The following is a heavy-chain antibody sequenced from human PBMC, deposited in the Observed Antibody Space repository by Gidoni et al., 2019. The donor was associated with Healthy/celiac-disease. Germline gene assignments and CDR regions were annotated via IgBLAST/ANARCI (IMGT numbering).Heavy chain of an antibody. CDR1: GFTFSSYS. J-gene: IGHJ4*02. CDR2: ISSSSSTI. D-gene: IGHD5-12*01. Sequence: EVQLVESGGGLVQPGGSLSLSCAASGFTFSSYSMNWVRQAPGKGLEWVSYISSSSSTIYYADSVKGRFTISRDNAKNSLYLQMNSLRAEDTAVYYCASAEYSGYDSLDYWGQGTLVTVSS. CDR3: ASAEYSGYDSLDY. V-gene: IGHV3-48*01.